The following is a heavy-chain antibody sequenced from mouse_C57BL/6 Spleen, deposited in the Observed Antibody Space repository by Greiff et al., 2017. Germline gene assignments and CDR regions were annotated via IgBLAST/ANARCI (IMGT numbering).Heavy chain of an antibody. CDR1: GYSITSGYY. J-gene: IGHJ3*01. D-gene: IGHD1-1*01. CDR3: SRDQEYYGSSLAY. V-gene: IGHV3-6*01. Sequence: ESGPGLVKPSQSLSLTCSVTGYSITSGYYWNWIRQFPGNKLEWMGYISYDGSNNYNPSLKNRISITRDTSKNQFFLKLNSVTTEDTATYYCSRDQEYYGSSLAYWGQGTLVTVSA. CDR2: ISYDGSN.